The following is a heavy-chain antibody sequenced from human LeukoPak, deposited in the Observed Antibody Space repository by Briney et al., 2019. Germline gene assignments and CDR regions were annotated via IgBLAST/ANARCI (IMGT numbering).Heavy chain of an antibody. Sequence: SGTLSLTCAVSGGSIGSSNWWSWVRQPPGKGLEWIGEIYHSGSTNYNPSLKSRVTISVDKSKNQFSLKLSSVTAADTAVYYCARDPITMVRGVIKTGHWFDPWGQGTLVTVSS. CDR1: GGSIGSSNW. CDR2: IYHSGST. J-gene: IGHJ5*02. D-gene: IGHD3-10*01. CDR3: ARDPITMVRGVIKTGHWFDP. V-gene: IGHV4-4*02.